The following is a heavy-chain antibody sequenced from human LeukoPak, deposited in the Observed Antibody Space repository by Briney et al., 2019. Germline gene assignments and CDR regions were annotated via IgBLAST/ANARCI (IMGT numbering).Heavy chain of an antibody. Sequence: SVXXSXKASXXTFSSYAISWVRQAPGQGLEWMGGIIPIFGTANYAQKFQGRVTITADESTSTAYMELSSLRSEDTAVYYCARREVVVVAASYAFDIWGQGTMVTVSS. CDR2: IIPIFGTA. CDR1: XXTFSSYA. V-gene: IGHV1-69*13. J-gene: IGHJ3*02. CDR3: ARREVVVVAASYAFDI. D-gene: IGHD2-15*01.